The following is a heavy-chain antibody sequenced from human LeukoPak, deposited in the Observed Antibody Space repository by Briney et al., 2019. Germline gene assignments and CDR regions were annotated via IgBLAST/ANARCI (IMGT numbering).Heavy chain of an antibody. CDR2: IIPIFGTA. J-gene: IGHJ4*02. CDR3: AINKAAKSLDY. CDR1: GGTLSSYG. D-gene: IGHD6-25*01. V-gene: IGHV1-69*06. Sequence: SVKVSCKASGGTLSSYGISWVRQAPGQGLEWMGGIIPIFGTANYAQKFQGRVTITADKSTSTVYMELSSVRSEDTAVYYCAINKAAKSLDYWGQGTLVTVSS.